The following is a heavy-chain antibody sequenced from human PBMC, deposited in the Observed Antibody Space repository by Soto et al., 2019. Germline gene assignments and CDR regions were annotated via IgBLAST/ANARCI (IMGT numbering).Heavy chain of an antibody. V-gene: IGHV1-46*01. CDR3: ALPKNTLGWYNF. CDR2: INPNGGST. J-gene: IGHJ4*02. CDR1: GYTFTNYH. D-gene: IGHD6-19*01. Sequence: QVQVVQSGAEVKKPGASVKVSCKTSGYTFTNYHVHWVRQAPGQGIEWMGAINPNGGSTTYAQHLHVRVTMTSDSSTSTVYMEMGSLRSDDSAVYYCALPKNTLGWYNFWGQGTLVTVS.